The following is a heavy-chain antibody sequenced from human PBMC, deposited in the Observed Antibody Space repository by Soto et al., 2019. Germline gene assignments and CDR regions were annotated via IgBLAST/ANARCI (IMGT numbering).Heavy chain of an antibody. CDR1: GGSISSGDYH. CDR3: ARWVEVSLDYFDS. Sequence: SETLSLTCTVSGGSISSGDYHWSWIRQPPGKGLEWIGFVYYTGNTYYNPSLKSRVAISVDTSKNQFSLYLNSVTAADTAVYYCARWVEVSLDYFDSWGQGTPVTVSS. V-gene: IGHV4-30-4*08. CDR2: VYYTGNT. J-gene: IGHJ4*02. D-gene: IGHD2-15*01.